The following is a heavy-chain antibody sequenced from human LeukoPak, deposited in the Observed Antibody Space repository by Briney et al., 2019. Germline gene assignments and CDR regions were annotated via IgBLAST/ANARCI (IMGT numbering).Heavy chain of an antibody. D-gene: IGHD3-16*01. J-gene: IGHJ4*02. V-gene: IGHV4-59*08. Sequence: PSETLPLTCTVSGASIRSYHWSWIRQPPGKGLEWIGYIYYSGDTNYNPSLKSRVTISIDTSKNQFSLKLRSVTAADTAVYYCARLGPGEFVYWGQGTLVTVSS. CDR2: IYYSGDT. CDR3: ARLGPGEFVY. CDR1: GASIRSYH.